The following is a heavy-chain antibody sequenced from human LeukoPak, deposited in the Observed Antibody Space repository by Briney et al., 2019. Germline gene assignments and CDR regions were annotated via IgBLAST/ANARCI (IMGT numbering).Heavy chain of an antibody. Sequence: ASVKVSCKASGYTFINYGISWVRQAPGQGLECMGWISRYTGNTNYALQLQGRVTMTTDTSTSTAYMELRSLRSDDTAVYYCARLRRGSTPRWAFDIWGQGTMVTVSS. CDR3: ARLRRGSTPRWAFDI. CDR2: ISRYTGNT. V-gene: IGHV1-18*01. J-gene: IGHJ3*02. CDR1: GYTFINYG. D-gene: IGHD5-12*01.